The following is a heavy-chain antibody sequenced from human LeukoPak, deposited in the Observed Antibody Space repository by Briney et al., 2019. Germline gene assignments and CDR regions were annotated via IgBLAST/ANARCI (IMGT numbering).Heavy chain of an antibody. CDR2: ISYDGSNK. Sequence: GGSLRLSCAASGFTFSSYGMHWVRQAPGKGLEWVAVISYDGSNKYHADSVKGRFTISRDNSKNTLYLQMNSLRAEDTAVYYCAKGVPAAPTLDYYYYGMDVWGQGTTVTVSS. J-gene: IGHJ6*02. V-gene: IGHV3-30*18. CDR1: GFTFSSYG. CDR3: AKGVPAAPTLDYYYYGMDV. D-gene: IGHD2-2*01.